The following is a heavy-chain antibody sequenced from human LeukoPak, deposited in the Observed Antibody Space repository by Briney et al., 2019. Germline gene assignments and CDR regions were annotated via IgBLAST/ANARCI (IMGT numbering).Heavy chain of an antibody. V-gene: IGHV3-23*01. CDR1: GFTFSSYA. D-gene: IGHD3-3*01. Sequence: GGSLRLSCAASGFTFSSYAMSWVRQAPGKGLEWVSAISSSGGSTYYADSVKGRFTISRDNSKNTLYLQMNSLRAEGTAVYYCAKTSDYDFWSGYELDGYFDYWGQGTLVTVSS. J-gene: IGHJ4*02. CDR3: AKTSDYDFWSGYELDGYFDY. CDR2: ISSSGGST.